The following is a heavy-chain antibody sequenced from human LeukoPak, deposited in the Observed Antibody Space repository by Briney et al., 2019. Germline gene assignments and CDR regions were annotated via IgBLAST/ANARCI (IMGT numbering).Heavy chain of an antibody. J-gene: IGHJ2*01. CDR2: IRYDGSNK. V-gene: IGHV3-30*02. D-gene: IGHD4-11*01. CDR1: GFTFSSYG. Sequence: GGSLRLSCAASGFTFSSYGMHWVRQAPGKGLEWVAFIRYDGSNKYYADSVKGRFTISRDNSKNTLYLQMNSLRAEDTAVYYCAKDLDYSNPPALGYFDLWGRGTLVTVSS. CDR3: AKDLDYSNPPALGYFDL.